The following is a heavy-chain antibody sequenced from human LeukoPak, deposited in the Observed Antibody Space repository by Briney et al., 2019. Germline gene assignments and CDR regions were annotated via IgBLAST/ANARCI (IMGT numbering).Heavy chain of an antibody. J-gene: IGHJ3*02. Sequence: PSETLSLTCTVSGGSISSGDYYWSWIRQPPGKGLEWIGYIYYSGSTYYNPSLKSRVTISVDTSKNQFSLKLSSVTAADTAVYYCARAKRWRLEPNAFDIWGQGTMVTVSS. CDR1: GGSISSGDYY. D-gene: IGHD5-24*01. CDR2: IYYSGST. CDR3: ARAKRWRLEPNAFDI. V-gene: IGHV4-30-4*02.